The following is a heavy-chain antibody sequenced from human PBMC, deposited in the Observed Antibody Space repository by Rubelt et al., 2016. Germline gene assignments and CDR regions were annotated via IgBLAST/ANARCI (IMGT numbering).Heavy chain of an antibody. CDR3: ARVISGVEYSSSWHFDY. CDR2: ISAYNDNT. Sequence: QVQLVQSGAEVKKPGASVKVSCKASGYTFTSYGISWVRQAPGQGLEWMGWISAYNDNTNDAQKSQGRVTMTTDTSTSTAYMELRSLRSDDTAVYYCARVISGVEYSSSWHFDYWGQGTLVTVSS. D-gene: IGHD6-13*01. J-gene: IGHJ4*02. CDR1: GYTFTSYG. V-gene: IGHV1-18*01.